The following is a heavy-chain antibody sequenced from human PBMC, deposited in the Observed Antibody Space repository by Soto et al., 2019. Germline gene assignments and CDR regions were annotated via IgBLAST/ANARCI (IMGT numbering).Heavy chain of an antibody. Sequence: PGGSLRLSCAASGFTFSSYGMHWVRQAPGKGLEWVAVIWYDGSNKYYADSVKGRFTISRDNSKNTLYLQMNSLRAEDTAVYYCAREYLVIPYRVIDYWGQGTLVTVSS. CDR2: IWYDGSNK. CDR1: GFTFSSYG. J-gene: IGHJ4*02. D-gene: IGHD2-2*01. CDR3: AREYLVIPYRVIDY. V-gene: IGHV3-33*01.